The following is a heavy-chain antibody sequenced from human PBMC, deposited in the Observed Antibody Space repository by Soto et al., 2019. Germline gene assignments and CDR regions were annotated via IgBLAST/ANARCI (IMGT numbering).Heavy chain of an antibody. CDR1: GFTFNNFW. V-gene: IGHV3-7*03. D-gene: IGHD4-4*01. CDR3: VRDRGYSSFDY. J-gene: IGHJ4*02. Sequence: GGSLRLSCAASGFTFNNFWMSWARQPPGKGLEWVANMKPDGGEINYVDSVKGRFTISRDNAKNSLYLQMNSLRVEDTAVYYCVRDRGYSSFDYWGQGTPVTASS. CDR2: MKPDGGEI.